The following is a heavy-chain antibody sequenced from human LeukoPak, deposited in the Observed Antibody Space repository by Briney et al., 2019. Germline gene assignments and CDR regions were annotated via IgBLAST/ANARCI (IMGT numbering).Heavy chain of an antibody. CDR2: IPYRWDT. D-gene: IGHD5-12*01. V-gene: IGHV4-59*08. CDR1: GGSLPPYF. J-gene: IGHJ2*01. Sequence: SETLSLTCTVSGGSLPPYFWSWLRQTPGKGLEWIGYIPYRWDTDYNPSLKSRGPISVVTSKNHFFPKIASVTAADTALYYCARKSSTGGYNGDDVWYFDLWGRGTLVTVSS. CDR3: ARKSSTGGYNGDDVWYFDL.